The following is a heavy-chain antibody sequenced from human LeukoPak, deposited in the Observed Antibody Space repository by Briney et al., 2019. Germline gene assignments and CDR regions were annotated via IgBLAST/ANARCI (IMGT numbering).Heavy chain of an antibody. J-gene: IGHJ3*02. CDR1: GGSISSSSYY. Sequence: SETLSLTCTVSGGSISSSSYYWGWIRQPPGKGLEWIGSIYYSGSTYYNPSLKSRVTISVDTSKNQFSLKLSSVTAADTAVYYCARDFPYDSSGYYSSDAFDIWGQGTMVTVSS. CDR3: ARDFPYDSSGYYSSDAFDI. D-gene: IGHD3-22*01. CDR2: IYYSGST. V-gene: IGHV4-39*07.